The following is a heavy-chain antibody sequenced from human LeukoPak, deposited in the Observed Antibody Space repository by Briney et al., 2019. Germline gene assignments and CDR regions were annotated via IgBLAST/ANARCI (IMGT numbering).Heavy chain of an antibody. J-gene: IGHJ6*02. CDR3: ARSISRSAAMLDYYYGMDV. Sequence: SETLSLTCTVSGGSISSYYWSWIRQPAGRGLEWIGRIYTSGSTNYNPSLKSRVTMSVDTSKNQFSLKLSSVTAADTAVYYCARSISRSAAMLDYYYGMDVWGQGTTVTVSS. CDR2: IYTSGST. V-gene: IGHV4-4*07. D-gene: IGHD2-2*01. CDR1: GGSISSYY.